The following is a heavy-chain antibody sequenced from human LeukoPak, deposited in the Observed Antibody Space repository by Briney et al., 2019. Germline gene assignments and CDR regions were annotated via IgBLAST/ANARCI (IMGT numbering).Heavy chain of an antibody. CDR2: INHSGNT. CDR3: ARAEVTTWNY. CDR1: GGSISSSGYY. J-gene: IGHJ4*02. V-gene: IGHV4-39*07. Sequence: PSETLSLTCTVSGGSISSSGYYWGWIRQPPGKGLEWIGEINHSGNTNYNPSLKSRVTISVDTSKNQISLNLNSVTAADTAVYYCARAEVTTWNYWGQGTLVTVSS. D-gene: IGHD4-17*01.